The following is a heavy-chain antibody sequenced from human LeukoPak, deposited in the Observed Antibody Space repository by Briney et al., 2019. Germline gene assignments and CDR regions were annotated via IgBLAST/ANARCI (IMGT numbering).Heavy chain of an antibody. Sequence: GSLRLSCAASGFTFSSYAMIWVRQTPGKGLAWVSAISGSGTSTYYAGSVKGRFTISRDNSKNTLYLQVNSLRAEDTAVYYCAKAGAPWELVRWFDPWGQGTLVTVSS. J-gene: IGHJ5*02. CDR1: GFTFSSYA. D-gene: IGHD1-26*01. CDR2: ISGSGTST. CDR3: AKAGAPWELVRWFDP. V-gene: IGHV3-23*01.